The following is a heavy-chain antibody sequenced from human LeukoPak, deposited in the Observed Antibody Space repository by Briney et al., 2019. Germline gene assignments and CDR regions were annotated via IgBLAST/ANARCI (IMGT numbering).Heavy chain of an antibody. D-gene: IGHD2-8*01. J-gene: IGHJ4*02. CDR2: VSGGGGST. Sequence: GGSLRLSCAASGFTFSNAWMNWVRQAPGKGLEWVSAVSGGGGSTYYADSVKGRFTISRDNSKNTVYLQTNSLRAEDTAVYYCAKGGAQQAVYYYDYWGQGTLVTVSS. CDR3: AKGGAQQAVYYYDY. V-gene: IGHV3-23*01. CDR1: GFTFSNAW.